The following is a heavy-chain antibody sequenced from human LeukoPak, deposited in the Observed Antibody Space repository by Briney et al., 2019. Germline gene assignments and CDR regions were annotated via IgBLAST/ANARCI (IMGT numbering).Heavy chain of an antibody. D-gene: IGHD1-26*01. CDR1: ESTMRDHA. J-gene: IGHJ4*02. V-gene: IGHV3-23*01. Sequence: GGSLRLSCAASESTMRDHAMSWVRQAPGKGLEWVSDISYGDDSTYYADSVKGRFTVFRDKFIDTLYLHMSSLRVEDTALYFCVRDGAQPGYYFDFWGQGSLVTVSS. CDR2: ISYGDDST. CDR3: VRDGAQPGYYFDF.